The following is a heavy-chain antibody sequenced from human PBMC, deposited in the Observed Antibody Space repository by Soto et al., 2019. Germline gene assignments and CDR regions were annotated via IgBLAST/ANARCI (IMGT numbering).Heavy chain of an antibody. CDR2: INSDGSST. CDR3: ARDGHYCTNGVCYTGWYFDL. J-gene: IGHJ2*01. CDR1: GFTFSSYW. V-gene: IGHV3-74*01. Sequence: GGSLRLSCAASGFTFSSYWMHWVRQAPGKGLVWVSRINSDGSSTSYADSVKGRFTISRDNAKNTLYLQMNSLRAEDTAVYYCARDGHYCTNGVCYTGWYFDLWGRGTLVTVSS. D-gene: IGHD2-8*01.